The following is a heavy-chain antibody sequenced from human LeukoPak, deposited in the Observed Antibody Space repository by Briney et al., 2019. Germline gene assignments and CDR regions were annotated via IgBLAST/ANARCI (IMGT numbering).Heavy chain of an antibody. V-gene: IGHV3-73*01. CDR2: IRSKANSYAT. CDR1: GFTFSGSA. CDR3: TVPSMTTVTTTPDY. D-gene: IGHD4-17*01. Sequence: GGSLKLSCAASGFTFSGSAMHWVRQASGKGLEWVGRIRSKANSYATAYAASVKGRFTISRDDSKNTAYLQMNSLKTEDTAAYYCTVPSMTTVTTTPDYWGQGTLVTVSS. J-gene: IGHJ4*02.